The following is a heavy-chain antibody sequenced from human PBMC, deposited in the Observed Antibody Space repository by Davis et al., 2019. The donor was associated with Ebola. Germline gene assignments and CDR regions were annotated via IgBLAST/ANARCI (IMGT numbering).Heavy chain of an antibody. CDR3: AGGTMVRGVYYYGMDV. Sequence: AASVKVSCKASGGTFSSYAISWVRQAPGQRLEWMGWINAGNGNTKYSQKFQGRVTMTTDTSTSTAYMELRSLRSDDTAVYYCAGGTMVRGVYYYGMDVWGQGTTATVSS. D-gene: IGHD3-10*01. CDR1: GGTFSSYA. V-gene: IGHV1-18*01. CDR2: INAGNGNT. J-gene: IGHJ6*02.